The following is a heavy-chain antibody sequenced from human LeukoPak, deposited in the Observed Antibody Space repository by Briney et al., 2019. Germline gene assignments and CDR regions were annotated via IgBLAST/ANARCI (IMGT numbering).Heavy chain of an antibody. Sequence: GGSLRLSCAASGFTFSSYGMHWVRQAPGKGLEWVAFIRYDGSNKYYADSVKGRFTISRDNSKNTLYLQMNSLRAEDTAVYYCAKALVGATTSLYYYYMDVWGKGTTVTVSS. J-gene: IGHJ6*03. D-gene: IGHD1-26*01. CDR3: AKALVGATTSLYYYYMDV. V-gene: IGHV3-30*02. CDR1: GFTFSSYG. CDR2: IRYDGSNK.